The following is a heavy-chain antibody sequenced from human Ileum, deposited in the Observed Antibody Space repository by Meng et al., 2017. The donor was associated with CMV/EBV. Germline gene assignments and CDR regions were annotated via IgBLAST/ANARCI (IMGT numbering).Heavy chain of an antibody. CDR1: GFTFSSPG. Sequence: LRWSCADTGFTFSSPGMHWVREAGGKGMEWMSSEEYDRNSKGKADDRKGRSTASRDNSKKMMYLQMESVRPEESAMYYGAKDFRDGPLWGRGTLVTVSS. D-gene: IGHD5-24*01. CDR2: EEYDRNSK. CDR3: AKDFRDGPL. V-gene: IGHV3-30*02. J-gene: IGHJ2*01.